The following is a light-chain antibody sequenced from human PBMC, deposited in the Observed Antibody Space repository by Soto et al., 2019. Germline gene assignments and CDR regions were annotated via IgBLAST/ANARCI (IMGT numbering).Light chain of an antibody. CDR1: SSDVGGYNY. J-gene: IGLJ3*02. Sequence: QSALTQPASVAGSLGQSITIACTGTSSDVGGYNYVSWYQLHPGKAPRLVIYDVSIRPPAVSDRFSGSTSGNTASLTISGLQAEDEADYYCSSYTATRTVVFGGGTKLTVL. V-gene: IGLV2-14*03. CDR3: SSYTATRTVV. CDR2: DVS.